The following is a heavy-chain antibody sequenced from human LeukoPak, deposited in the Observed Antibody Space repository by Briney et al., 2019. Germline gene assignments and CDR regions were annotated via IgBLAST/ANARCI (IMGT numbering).Heavy chain of an antibody. V-gene: IGHV3-23*01. CDR1: GFTFSSYA. J-gene: IGHJ3*02. Sequence: GGSLRLSCAASGFTFSSYAMNWVRQAPGKGLEWVSAIGGSGGSTYYADSVKGRFTISRDNSKNTLYLQMNSLRAEDTAVYYCARDGQQLVLESVTDAFDIWGQGTMVTVSS. CDR3: ARDGQQLVLESVTDAFDI. D-gene: IGHD6-13*01. CDR2: IGGSGGST.